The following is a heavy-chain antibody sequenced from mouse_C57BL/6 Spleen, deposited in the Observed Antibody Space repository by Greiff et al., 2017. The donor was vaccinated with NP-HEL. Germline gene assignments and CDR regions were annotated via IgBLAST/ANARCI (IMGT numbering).Heavy chain of an antibody. CDR3: ARGGTFDY. Sequence: VQLQQSGPELVKPGASVKISCKASGYTFTDYYMNWVKQSHGKSLEWIGDINPNNGGTSYNQKFKGKATLTVDKSSSTAYMELRSRTSEDSAVYYCARGGTFDYWGQGTTLTVSS. CDR1: GYTFTDYY. J-gene: IGHJ2*01. V-gene: IGHV1-26*01. CDR2: INPNNGGT. D-gene: IGHD3-3*01.